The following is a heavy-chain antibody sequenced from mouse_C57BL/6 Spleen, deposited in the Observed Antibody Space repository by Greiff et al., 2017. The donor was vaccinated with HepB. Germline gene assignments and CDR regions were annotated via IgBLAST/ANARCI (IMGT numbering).Heavy chain of an antibody. D-gene: IGHD1-1*01. Sequence: EVQGVESGGGLVKPGGSLKLSCAASGFTFSSYTMSWVRQTPEKRLEWVATISGGGGNTYYPDSVKGRFTISRDNAKNTTYLQMSSLRSEDTALYYFARQVSDYNGRSRGFAYWGQGTLVTVSA. CDR1: GFTFSSYT. J-gene: IGHJ3*01. V-gene: IGHV5-9*01. CDR3: ARQVSDYNGRSRGFAY. CDR2: ISGGGGNT.